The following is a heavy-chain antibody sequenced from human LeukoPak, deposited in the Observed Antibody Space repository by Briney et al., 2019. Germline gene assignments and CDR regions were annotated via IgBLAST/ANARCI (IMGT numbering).Heavy chain of an antibody. J-gene: IGHJ4*02. Sequence: PSETLSLTCAVSGGSISSSTWWSLVRQPPGKGLEWIGEIYHSGSTNYNPSLKSRVTISLDKSKNQFSLKLSSVTAADTAVYYCARDLRDTAMVYFDYWGQGTLVTVSS. CDR3: ARDLRDTAMVYFDY. D-gene: IGHD5-18*01. CDR1: GGSISSSTW. V-gene: IGHV4-4*02. CDR2: IYHSGST.